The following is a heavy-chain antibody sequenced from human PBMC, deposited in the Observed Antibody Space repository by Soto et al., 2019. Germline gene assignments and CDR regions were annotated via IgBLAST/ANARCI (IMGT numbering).Heavy chain of an antibody. CDR1: GFSFRSYS. J-gene: IGHJ4*02. D-gene: IGHD3-10*01. CDR3: ARVGTYYGSGSPYYSDY. Sequence: LRLSCAASGFSFRSYSMNWVRQAPGKGLEWVSSISSSSSYINYADSVKGRFTISRDNAKNSLYLQMNSLRADDTAVYYCARVGTYYGSGSPYYSDYWGQGTLVTVS. CDR2: ISSSSSYI. V-gene: IGHV3-21*01.